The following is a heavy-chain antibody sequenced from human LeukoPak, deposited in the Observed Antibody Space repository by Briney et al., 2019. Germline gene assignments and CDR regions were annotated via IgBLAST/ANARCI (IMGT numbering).Heavy chain of an antibody. V-gene: IGHV1-69*04. CDR1: GGTFSSYA. Sequence: ASVKVSCKASGGTFSSYAISWVRQAPGQGLEWMGRIIPIFGIANYAQKFQGRVTITADKSTNTAYMEVSSLRSEDTAVYYCARYYYDSSGFSQTFFDYWGQGTLVTVCS. CDR3: ARYYYDSSGFSQTFFDY. J-gene: IGHJ4*02. CDR2: IIPIFGIA. D-gene: IGHD3-22*01.